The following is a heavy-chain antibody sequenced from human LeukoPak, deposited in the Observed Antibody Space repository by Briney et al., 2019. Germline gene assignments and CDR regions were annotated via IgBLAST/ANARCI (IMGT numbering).Heavy chain of an antibody. CDR1: GVTLSPYG. CDR3: AKEGTPQVSTWYDL. D-gene: IGHD3-10*01. Sequence: GGSLRLSCAASGVTLSPYGMHWVRQAPGKGLEWVAVISYEGGTQHYADSVKGRYIISRDNPRNTPYLQMNNLRTEDTAVYYCAKEGTPQVSTWYDLWGQGTQVIVSS. V-gene: IGHV3-30*18. CDR2: ISYEGGTQ. J-gene: IGHJ5*02.